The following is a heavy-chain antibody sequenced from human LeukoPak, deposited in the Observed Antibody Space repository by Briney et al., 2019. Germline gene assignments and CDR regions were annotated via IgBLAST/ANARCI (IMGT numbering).Heavy chain of an antibody. CDR2: INPNSGGT. D-gene: IGHD6-19*01. Sequence: GASVKVSCKASGYTFTSYGISWVRQAPGQGLEWMGWINPNSGGTNYAQKFQGRVTMTRDTSISTAYMELSRLRSDDTAVYYCAISSIRNSGWYEAPLYYFDYWGQGTLVTVSS. J-gene: IGHJ4*02. V-gene: IGHV1-2*02. CDR3: AISSIRNSGWYEAPLYYFDY. CDR1: GYTFTSYG.